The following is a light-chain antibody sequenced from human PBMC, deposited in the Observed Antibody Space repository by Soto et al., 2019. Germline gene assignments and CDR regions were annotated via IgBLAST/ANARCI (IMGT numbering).Light chain of an antibody. Sequence: QSALTQPPSASGSPGQSVTISCTGTSSSVGGYSFVSWYQQHPGKAPKLMIYEVNKRPSGVPDRFSGSKSGNTASLTVSGLQAEDEADYYCSSYAGSNNWVFGGGTKLTVL. J-gene: IGLJ3*02. CDR3: SSYAGSNNWV. V-gene: IGLV2-8*01. CDR1: SSSVGGYSF. CDR2: EVN.